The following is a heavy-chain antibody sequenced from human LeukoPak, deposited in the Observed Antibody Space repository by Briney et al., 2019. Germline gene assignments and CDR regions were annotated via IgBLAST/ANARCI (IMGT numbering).Heavy chain of an antibody. CDR2: IKQDESEK. D-gene: IGHD2-2*01. Sequence: PGGSLRLSCVASGSIFNSYWMNWVRQAPGKGLEWVANIKQDESEKNYVDSVKGRFTISRDNAKNSLYLQMNSLRAEDTAVYYCARDFGTSLGSQTKFDCWGQGTLVTVSS. CDR1: GSIFNSYW. J-gene: IGHJ4*02. CDR3: ARDFGTSLGSQTKFDC. V-gene: IGHV3-7*01.